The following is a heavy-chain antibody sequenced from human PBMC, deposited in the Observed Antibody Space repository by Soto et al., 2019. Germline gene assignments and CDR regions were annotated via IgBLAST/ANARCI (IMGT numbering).Heavy chain of an antibody. CDR2: IYSGGST. CDR3: ASYRYYDILTGYDGMDV. J-gene: IGHJ6*02. CDR1: GFTVSSNY. V-gene: IGHV3-66*01. D-gene: IGHD3-9*01. Sequence: GGSLRLSCAASGFTVSSNYMSWVRQAPGKGLEWVSVIYSGGSTYYADSVKGRFTISRDNSKNTLYLQMNSLRAEDTAVYYCASYRYYDILTGYDGMDVWGQGTTVTVSS.